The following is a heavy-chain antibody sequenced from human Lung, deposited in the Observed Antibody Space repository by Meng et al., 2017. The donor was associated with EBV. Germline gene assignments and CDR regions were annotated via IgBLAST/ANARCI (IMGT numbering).Heavy chain of an antibody. V-gene: IGHV7-4-1*02. CDR3: ARDRGSSGWSNWFDP. J-gene: IGHJ5*02. CDR1: GDNIRRFS. Sequence: GQMLQPGVEFKKPGASVTCACGASGDNIRRFSMHWVRQATGQGLGWMGWINTDTGKPTYAPGFTGRFVFSLDTSVRTAYLQISSLKAEDTAVYYCARDRGSSGWSNWFDPWGQGTLVTVSS. D-gene: IGHD6-13*01. CDR2: INTDTGKP.